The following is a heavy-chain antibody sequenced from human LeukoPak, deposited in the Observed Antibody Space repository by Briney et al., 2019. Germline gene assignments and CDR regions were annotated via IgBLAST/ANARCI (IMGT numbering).Heavy chain of an antibody. Sequence: GSLRLSCAASGFTFTSYGMTWVRQAPGKGLEWVSRINSDGSSTSYADSVKGRFTISRDNAKNTLYLQMNSLRAEDTTVYYCARGAGWYYYWGQGTLVTVSS. CDR2: INSDGSST. CDR1: GFTFTSYG. V-gene: IGHV3-74*01. D-gene: IGHD6-19*01. CDR3: ARGAGWYYY. J-gene: IGHJ4*02.